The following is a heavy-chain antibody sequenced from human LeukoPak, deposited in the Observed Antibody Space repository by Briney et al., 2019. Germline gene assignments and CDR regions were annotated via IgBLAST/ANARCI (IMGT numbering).Heavy chain of an antibody. CDR3: ARWSGSVTARNYYYYMDV. J-gene: IGHJ6*03. Sequence: PSETLSLTCTVSSGSISGYYWSWIRQPPGKGLEWVGYISYSGSTNYNPSLKSRVTISVDTSKNQFSLKLSSVTAADTAIYYCARWSGSVTARNYYYYMDVWGEGTTVTVSS. CDR2: ISYSGST. V-gene: IGHV4-59*01. D-gene: IGHD6-6*01. CDR1: SGSISGYY.